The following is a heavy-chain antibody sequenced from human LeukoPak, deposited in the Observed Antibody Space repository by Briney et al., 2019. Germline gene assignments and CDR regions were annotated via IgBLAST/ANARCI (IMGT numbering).Heavy chain of an antibody. CDR3: ARLVAGYDAFDI. CDR1: GASISSSNR. J-gene: IGHJ3*02. CDR2: VYHSGTT. D-gene: IGHD6-19*01. Sequence: SETLSLTCAVSGASISSSNRWSWVRQPPGKGLEWIGEVYHSGTTNNNPSLKSRVTISVDKSKNQFSLKLSSVTATDTALYYCARLVAGYDAFDIWGQGTMVTVSS. V-gene: IGHV4-4*02.